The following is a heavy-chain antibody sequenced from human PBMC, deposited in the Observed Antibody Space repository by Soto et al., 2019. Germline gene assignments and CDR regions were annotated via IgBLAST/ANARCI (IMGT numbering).Heavy chain of an antibody. J-gene: IGHJ5*02. CDR3: ALIMDCSLTDCYLASFDP. V-gene: IGHV2-26*01. D-gene: IGHD2-21*02. CDR1: GFSLSNTRLG. CDR2: IFSNDEK. Sequence: QVTLKESGPVVVQPTEPLTLTCTVSGFSLSNTRLGVSWIRQPPGKALEWLAHIFSNDEKSYSTSLKNRLTISKDTSRSQVVLTMTNVDPGDSATYYCALIMDCSLTDCYLASFDPWGQGTLVTVAS.